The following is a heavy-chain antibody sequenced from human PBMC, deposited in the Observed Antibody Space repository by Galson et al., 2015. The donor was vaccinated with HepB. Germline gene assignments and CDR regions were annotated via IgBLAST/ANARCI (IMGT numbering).Heavy chain of an antibody. CDR2: ISGSGGST. D-gene: IGHD3-10*01. V-gene: IGHV3-23*01. J-gene: IGHJ6*02. CDR3: AKGYGSGSYYKGYYYYGMDV. CDR1: GFTFSSYA. Sequence: SLRLSCAASGFTFSSYAMSWVRQAPGKGLDGVSAISGSGGSTYYADSVKGRFTISRDNSKNTLYLQMNSLRAEDTAVYYCAKGYGSGSYYKGYYYYGMDVWGQGTTVTVSS.